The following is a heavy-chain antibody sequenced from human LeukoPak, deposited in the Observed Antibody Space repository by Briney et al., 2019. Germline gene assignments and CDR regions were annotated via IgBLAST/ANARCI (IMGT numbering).Heavy chain of an antibody. CDR3: ARGYYHSSGWDFDL. CDR2: ISYDGSNK. Sequence: GGSLRLSCAASGFTFSSYAMHWVRQAPGKGLEWVAVISYDGSNKYYADSVKGRFTISRDNSKNTLYLQMNSLRAGDTAVYYCARGYYHSSGWDFDLWGRGTLVTVSS. V-gene: IGHV3-30-3*01. J-gene: IGHJ2*01. CDR1: GFTFSSYA. D-gene: IGHD3-22*01.